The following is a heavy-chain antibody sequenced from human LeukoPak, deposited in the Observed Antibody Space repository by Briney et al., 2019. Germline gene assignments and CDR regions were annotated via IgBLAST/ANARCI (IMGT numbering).Heavy chain of an antibody. CDR3: ATLSRLWAAGYYYYGMDV. CDR2: IIPIFGTA. CDR1: GGTFSSYA. Sequence: SVKVSCKASGGTFSSYAISWVRQAPGQGLEWMGGIIPIFGTANYAQKFQGRVTITADESTSTAYMELSSLRSEDTAVYYCATLSRLWAAGYYYYGMDVWGQGTTVTVSS. J-gene: IGHJ6*02. V-gene: IGHV1-69*13. D-gene: IGHD3-16*01.